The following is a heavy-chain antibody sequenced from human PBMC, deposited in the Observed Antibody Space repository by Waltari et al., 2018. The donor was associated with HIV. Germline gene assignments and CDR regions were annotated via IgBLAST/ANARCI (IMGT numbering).Heavy chain of an antibody. CDR2: INGDGSST. CDR1: GFTFSSYW. D-gene: IGHD1-7*01. V-gene: IGHV3-74*01. J-gene: IGHJ4*02. Sequence: EVQLVESGGGLVQPGGSLRLSCAASGFTFSSYWTHWVRQAPGKGLVWVSRINGDGSSTSYADSLKCRFTISRDNAKNTLYLQMNSLRAEDTAVYYCARAGRDGKLPPDYWGQGTLVTVSS. CDR3: ARAGRDGKLPPDY.